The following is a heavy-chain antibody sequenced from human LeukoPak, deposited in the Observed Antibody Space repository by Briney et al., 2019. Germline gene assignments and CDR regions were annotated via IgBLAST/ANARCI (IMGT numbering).Heavy chain of an antibody. CDR3: ARDNNWGFDY. V-gene: IGHV3-48*04. D-gene: IGHD7-27*01. CDR1: GFIFSDYS. CDR2: IRGSRSGLGSGM. J-gene: IGHJ4*02. Sequence: GGSLRLSCAASGFIFSDYSMDSVRQAPGKGLELISNIRGSRSGLGSGMYYADSVRGRFTISRDDAKNSLYLQMSSLRAEDTAFYYCARDNNWGFDYWGQGALVTVSS.